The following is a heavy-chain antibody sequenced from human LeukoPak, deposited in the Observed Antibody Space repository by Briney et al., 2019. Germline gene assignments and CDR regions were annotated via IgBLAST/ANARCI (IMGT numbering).Heavy chain of an antibody. D-gene: IGHD2-15*01. V-gene: IGHV3-7*01. J-gene: IGHJ1*01. CDR3: ARDRAAFKYFQH. Sequence: GGSLRLSCAASGFTFSSYWMSWVRQAPGKGLEGVANIKQDGSEKYYVDSVKGRFTISRENAKNSLYLQMNSLRAEDTAVYYCARDRAAFKYFQHWGQGTLVTVSS. CDR1: GFTFSSYW. CDR2: IKQDGSEK.